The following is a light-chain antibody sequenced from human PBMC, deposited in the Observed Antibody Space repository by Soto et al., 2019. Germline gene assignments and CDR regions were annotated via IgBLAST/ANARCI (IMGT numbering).Light chain of an antibody. CDR1: SSDVGGYNY. J-gene: IGLJ1*01. CDR2: GVS. Sequence: QSVLTQPASVSGSPGQSITISCTGTSSDVGGYNYVSWYQQHPGKAPKLIIYGVSNRPSGVSNRFSGSKSGNTASLTISGLQPEEDAAYYCSYYRSSSTLDYVFGTGTKV. V-gene: IGLV2-14*01. CDR3: SYYRSSSTLDYV.